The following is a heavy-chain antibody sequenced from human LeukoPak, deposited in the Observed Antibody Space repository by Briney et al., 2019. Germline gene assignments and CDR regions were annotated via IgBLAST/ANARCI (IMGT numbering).Heavy chain of an antibody. CDR3: ARDRGYSYAFGY. Sequence: SETLSLTCTVSGDSISAGNYYWSWIRQPAGKGLEWIGRIYTSGSTNYNPSLKSRVTMSVDTSKNQFSLKLSSVTAADTAVYYCARDRGYSYAFGYWGQGTLVTVSS. CDR2: IYTSGST. D-gene: IGHD5-18*01. J-gene: IGHJ4*02. V-gene: IGHV4-61*02. CDR1: GDSISAGNYY.